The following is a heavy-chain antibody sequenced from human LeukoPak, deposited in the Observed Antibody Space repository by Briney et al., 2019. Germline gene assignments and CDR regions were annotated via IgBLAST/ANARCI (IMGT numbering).Heavy chain of an antibody. D-gene: IGHD1-26*01. CDR3: ARDKIVGATHFDY. CDR2: IKQDGSEK. CDR1: GFTFSTYW. V-gene: IGHV3-7*01. Sequence: SGGSLRLSCAASGFTFSTYWMSWVRQAPGKGLEWVANIKQDGSEKYYVDSVKGRFTISRDNAKNSLYLQMNSLRAEDTALYYCARDKIVGATHFDYWGQGTLVTVPS. J-gene: IGHJ4*02.